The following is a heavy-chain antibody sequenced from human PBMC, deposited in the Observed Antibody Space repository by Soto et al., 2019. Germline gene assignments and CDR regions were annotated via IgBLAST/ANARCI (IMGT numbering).Heavy chain of an antibody. CDR2: ISAYNGNT. CDR3: ARAKAAAVNWFDP. J-gene: IGHJ5*02. CDR1: GYTFASYG. D-gene: IGHD6-13*01. V-gene: IGHV1-18*01. Sequence: GASVKVSCKASGYTFASYGINWVRQAPGQGLEWMGWISAYNGNTNYAQKLQGRVTMTTDTSTSTAYMELRSLRSDDTAVYYCARAKAAAVNWFDPWGQGTLVTVSS.